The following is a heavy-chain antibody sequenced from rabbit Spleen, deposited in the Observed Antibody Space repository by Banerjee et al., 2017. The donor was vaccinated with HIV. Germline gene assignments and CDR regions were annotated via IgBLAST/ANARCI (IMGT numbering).Heavy chain of an antibody. J-gene: IGHJ2*01. D-gene: IGHD1-1*01. V-gene: IGHV1S40*01. CDR1: GVSFSANSY. CDR2: IDTGSSGFT. CDR3: ARNYVNAFDP. Sequence: QSLEESGGDLVKPGASLTLTCTASGVSFSANSYMCWVRQAPGKGLEWIVCIDTGSSGFTYFATWAKGRFAISKTSSTTVTLQMTSLTAADTATYFCARNYVNAFDPWGPGTLVTVS.